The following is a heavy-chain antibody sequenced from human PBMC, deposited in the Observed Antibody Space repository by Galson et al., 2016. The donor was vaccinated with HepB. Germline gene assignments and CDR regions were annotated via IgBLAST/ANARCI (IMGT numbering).Heavy chain of an antibody. CDR3: AREGVIYDSSGAMRDYYYGMDV. V-gene: IGHV3-33*01. CDR1: GLTFSSYG. CDR2: IWYGGSDK. Sequence: SLRLSCAASGLTFSSYGMHWVRQAPGKGLEWVAVIWYGGSDKDYADSVKGRFTVSRDNSKNTLYLEMNSLRADDTAVYYCAREGVIYDSSGAMRDYYYGMDVWGQGTTVTVSS. D-gene: IGHD3-22*01. J-gene: IGHJ6*02.